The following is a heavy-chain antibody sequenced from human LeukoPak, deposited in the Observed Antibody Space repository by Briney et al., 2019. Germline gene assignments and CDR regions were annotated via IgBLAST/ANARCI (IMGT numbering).Heavy chain of an antibody. D-gene: IGHD2-8*01. V-gene: IGHV3-7*05. J-gene: IGHJ4*02. CDR3: NGPTY. CDR1: GFTYVNYW. CDR2: IKNDGGAT. Sequence: GGSLRLSCVASGFTYVNYWMNWVRPAPGKGLEWVANIKNDGGATYYLDSVKGRFTISRDNAKSSLYLQMDSLRAEDTAVYYCNGPTYWGQGTLVTVSS.